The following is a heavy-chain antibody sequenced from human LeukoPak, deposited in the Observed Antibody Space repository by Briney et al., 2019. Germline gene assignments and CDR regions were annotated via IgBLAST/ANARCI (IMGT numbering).Heavy chain of an antibody. D-gene: IGHD3-3*01. CDR2: IYHSGRT. CDR1: GGSISSSSYS. Sequence: NPSETLSLTCTVSGGSISSSSYSWGWIRQSPGKGLEWIGTIYHSGRTYYIPSLRTRVTISVDTSKNQFSLKLSSVTAADTALYYCARHGPLYDIWSAQFYFDYWGQGTLVAVSS. J-gene: IGHJ4*02. CDR3: ARHGPLYDIWSAQFYFDY. V-gene: IGHV4-39*01.